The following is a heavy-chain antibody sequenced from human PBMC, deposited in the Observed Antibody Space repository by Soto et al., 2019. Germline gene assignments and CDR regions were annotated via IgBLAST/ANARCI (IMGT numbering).Heavy chain of an antibody. Sequence: EVHLLQSGGGLVQPGGSLRLSCAASGFTFSSFAMTWFRKAPGAWLEWVSALPPGGETTYYIASVRGRFTISRDNARDTLYLQMNILTAADTAVYYCAKDSPVSGYYQDLDYWGQGTLVTVSS. D-gene: IGHD3-22*01. CDR1: GFTFSSFA. CDR3: AKDSPVSGYYQDLDY. V-gene: IGHV3-23*01. J-gene: IGHJ4*02. CDR2: LPPGGETT.